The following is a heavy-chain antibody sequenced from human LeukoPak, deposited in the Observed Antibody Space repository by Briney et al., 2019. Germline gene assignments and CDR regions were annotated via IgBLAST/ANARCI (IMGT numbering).Heavy chain of an antibody. J-gene: IGHJ6*03. V-gene: IGHV4-39*01. Sequence: PSETPSLTCTVSGGSISSSSYYWGWIRQPPGKGLEWIGSIYYSGSTYYNPSLKSRVTISVDTSKNQFSLKLSSVTAADTAVYYCARHVGESSSSWYRFYYYYMDVWGKGTTVTISS. CDR2: IYYSGST. CDR1: GGSISSSSYY. CDR3: ARHVGESSSSWYRFYYYYMDV. D-gene: IGHD6-13*01.